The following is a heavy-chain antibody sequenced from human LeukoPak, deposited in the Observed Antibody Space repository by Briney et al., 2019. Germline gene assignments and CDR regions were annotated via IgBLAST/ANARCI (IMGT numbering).Heavy chain of an antibody. Sequence: PSETLSLTCTVSGVSISSYYWSWLRQPPGKGLEWIGYIYYSGSTNYNPSLKSRVTISVDTSKNQFSLKLSSVTAADTAVYYCARDPQGDYWGQGTLVTVSS. CDR2: IYYSGST. CDR1: GVSISSYY. J-gene: IGHJ4*02. V-gene: IGHV4-59*12. CDR3: ARDPQGDY.